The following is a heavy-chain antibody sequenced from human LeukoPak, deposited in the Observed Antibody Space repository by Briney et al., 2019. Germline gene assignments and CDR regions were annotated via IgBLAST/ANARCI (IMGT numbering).Heavy chain of an antibody. CDR3: ARGLSSGWYSARGY. CDR2: MNPNSGNT. D-gene: IGHD6-19*01. CDR1: GYTFTSCD. Sequence: ASVKVSCKASGYTFTSCDINWVRQATGQGLEWMGWMNPNSGNTGYAQKFQGRVTMTRNTSISTAYMELSSLRSEDTAVYYCARGLSSGWYSARGYWGQGTLVTVSS. J-gene: IGHJ4*02. V-gene: IGHV1-8*01.